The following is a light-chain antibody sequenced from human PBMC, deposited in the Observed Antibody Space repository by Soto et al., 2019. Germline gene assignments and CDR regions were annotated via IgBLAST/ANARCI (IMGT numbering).Light chain of an antibody. J-gene: IGKJ2*01. CDR1: QSISTY. CDR2: VAS. CDR3: QKSYSIPYT. V-gene: IGKV1-39*01. Sequence: DIQMTQSPSSLSASVGDRVSITCRASQSISTYLNWYQKKPGKAPKLLNYVASSLQSGVPSRFSGSGSGTDFTLTISSLQPEDFATYYCQKSYSIPYTFGQGTKLEIK.